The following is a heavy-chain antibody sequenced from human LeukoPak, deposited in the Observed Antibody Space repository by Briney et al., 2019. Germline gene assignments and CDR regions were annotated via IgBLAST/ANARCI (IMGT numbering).Heavy chain of an antibody. D-gene: IGHD5-12*01. J-gene: IGHJ4*02. V-gene: IGHV4-59*08. Sequence: ETLSLTCTVSGGSISSYYWSWIRQPPGKGLEWIGYIYYSGSTNYNPSLKSRVTISVDTSKNQFSLKLSSVTAADTAVYYCARHWGGYDLFDYWGQGTLVTVSS. CDR1: GGSISSYY. CDR3: ARHWGGYDLFDY. CDR2: IYYSGST.